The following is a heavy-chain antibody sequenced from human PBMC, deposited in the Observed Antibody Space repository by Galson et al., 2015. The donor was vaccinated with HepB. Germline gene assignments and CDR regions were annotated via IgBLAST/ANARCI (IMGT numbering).Heavy chain of an antibody. CDR1: GFTFSSYS. Sequence: SLRLSCAASGFTFSSYSMNWVRQAPGKGLEWVSSISSSSSYIYYADSVKGRFTISRDNAKNSLYLQMNSLRAEDTAVYYCARGAPIPFNWFDPWGQGTLVTVSS. V-gene: IGHV3-21*01. J-gene: IGHJ5*02. CDR3: ARGAPIPFNWFDP. D-gene: IGHD2-2*02. CDR2: ISSSSSYI.